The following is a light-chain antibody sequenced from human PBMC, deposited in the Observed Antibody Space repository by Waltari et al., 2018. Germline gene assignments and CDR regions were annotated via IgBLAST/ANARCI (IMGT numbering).Light chain of an antibody. V-gene: IGLV2-14*03. CDR3: SSYTSTDTWV. CDR2: AVS. Sequence: QSALTQPPSVSGSPGQSITISCTGTSSDLGTYNYVPWYQQHPGKAPKLMIYAVSNRPSGVSNRFSASKSGNTASLTISGLQAEDEADYYCSSYTSTDTWVFGGGTKLTVL. CDR1: SSDLGTYNY. J-gene: IGLJ3*02.